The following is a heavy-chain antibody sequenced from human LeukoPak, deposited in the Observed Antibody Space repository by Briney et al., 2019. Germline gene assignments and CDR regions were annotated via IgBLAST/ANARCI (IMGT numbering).Heavy chain of an antibody. CDR3: ARDGSGYSSSWPYFDY. D-gene: IGHD6-13*01. CDR2: ISSSSSTI. Sequence: GGSLRLSCAASGFTFSSYSVNWVRQAPGKGLEWVSYISSSSSTIDYADSVKGRFTISRDNAKSSLYLQMNSLRAEDTAVYYCARDGSGYSSSWPYFDYWGQGTLVTVSS. CDR1: GFTFSSYS. J-gene: IGHJ4*02. V-gene: IGHV3-48*04.